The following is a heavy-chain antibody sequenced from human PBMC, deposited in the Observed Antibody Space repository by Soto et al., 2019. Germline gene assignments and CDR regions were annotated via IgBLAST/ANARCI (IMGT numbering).Heavy chain of an antibody. D-gene: IGHD3-10*01. J-gene: IGHJ4*02. V-gene: IGHV3-66*01. CDR1: GFSVNNNY. Sequence: GGSLRLSCAVSGFSVNNNYMSWVRQAPGKGLEWVSVIYSGGNTDYAESVRGRFTVSRDTSKNTLYLQMNSLRAEDTAIYYCTRDSSYYGAGRGVLDYWGQGTPVTVSS. CDR3: TRDSSYYGAGRGVLDY. CDR2: IYSGGNT.